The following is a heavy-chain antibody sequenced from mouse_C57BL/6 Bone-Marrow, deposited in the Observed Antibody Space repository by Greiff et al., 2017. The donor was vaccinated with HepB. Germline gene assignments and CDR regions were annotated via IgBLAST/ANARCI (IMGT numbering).Heavy chain of an antibody. CDR1: GYTFTSYW. J-gene: IGHJ2*01. CDR2: INPSSGYT. Sequence: VQLQQSGAELAKPGASVKLSCKASGYTFTSYWMHWVKQRPGQGLEWIGYINPSSGYTKYNQKFKDKATLTADKYSSTAYMQLSSLTYEDSAVYYCARSNTKGYFDYWGQGTTLTVSS. CDR3: ARSNTKGYFDY. V-gene: IGHV1-7*01. D-gene: IGHD5-1-1*01.